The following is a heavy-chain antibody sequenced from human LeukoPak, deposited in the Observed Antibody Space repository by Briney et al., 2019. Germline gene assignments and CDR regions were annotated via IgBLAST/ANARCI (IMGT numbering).Heavy chain of an antibody. V-gene: IGHV1-18*01. Sequence: GASVNVSCKASGYAFISHGITWVRQAPGQGLEWMGWISTYSGNTHYAQKFQGRVTLSKDTSTTTAYLELRSLGSDDTAVYYCARDLAVLGVVFSSYMDVWGKGTPVTVSS. CDR2: ISTYSGNT. CDR1: GYAFISHG. CDR3: ARDLAVLGVVFSSYMDV. J-gene: IGHJ6*03. D-gene: IGHD3-3*01.